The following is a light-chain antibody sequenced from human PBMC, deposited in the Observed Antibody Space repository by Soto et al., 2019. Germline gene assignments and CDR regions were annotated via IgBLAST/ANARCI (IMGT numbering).Light chain of an antibody. Sequence: TQSPSTLSASVVDRVTITCRSSQRVSTFLAWYKQRPGQAPRLLISEASNRATGIQDRFIGSGSGTDFTLTISRLEPEDFAVYYCQQYGSSGTFGQGTKVDIK. CDR3: QQYGSSGT. CDR2: EAS. V-gene: IGKV3-20*01. CDR1: QRVSTF. J-gene: IGKJ1*01.